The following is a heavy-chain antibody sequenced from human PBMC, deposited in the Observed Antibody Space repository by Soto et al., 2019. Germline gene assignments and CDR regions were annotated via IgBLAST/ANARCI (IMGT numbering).Heavy chain of an antibody. J-gene: IGHJ4*02. CDR3: ARAMTTVTTLGY. D-gene: IGHD4-17*01. CDR1: GFTFSSYA. CDR2: ISYDGSNK. V-gene: IGHV3-30-3*01. Sequence: QVQLVESGGGVVQPGRSLRLSCAASGFTFSSYAMHWVRQAPGKGLEWVAVISYDGSNKYYSDSVKGRFTISRDNSKNKLYLQMNSLRAKDTAVYYCARAMTTVTTLGYWGQGRLATVSS.